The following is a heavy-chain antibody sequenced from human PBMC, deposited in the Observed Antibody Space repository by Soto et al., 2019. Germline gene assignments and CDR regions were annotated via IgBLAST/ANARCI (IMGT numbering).Heavy chain of an antibody. CDR2: ISYDGSNK. CDR3: AKDEFSDSSGYRRH. D-gene: IGHD3-22*01. CDR1: GFTFSSYG. V-gene: IGHV3-30*18. Sequence: GGSLRLSCAASGFTFSSYGMHWVRQAPGKGLEWVAVISYDGSNKYYADSVKGRFTISRDNSKNTLYLQMNSLRAEDTAVYYCAKDEFSDSSGYRRHWGQGTLVTVSS. J-gene: IGHJ1*01.